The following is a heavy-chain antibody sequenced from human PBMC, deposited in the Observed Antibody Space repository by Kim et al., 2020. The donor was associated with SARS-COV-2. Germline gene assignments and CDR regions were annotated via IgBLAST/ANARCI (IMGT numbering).Heavy chain of an antibody. J-gene: IGHJ4*02. CDR3: ARQAAMITCGGVIGSFFDY. CDR2: IYYSGST. V-gene: IGHV4-39*01. CDR1: GGSISSSSYY. D-gene: IGHD3-16*02. Sequence: SETLSLTCTVSGGSISSSSYYWGWIRQPPGKGLEWIGSIYYSGSTYYNPSLKSRLTISVDTSKNQFSLKLSSVTAADTAVYYCARQAAMITCGGVIGSFFDYWGQGTLVTVSS.